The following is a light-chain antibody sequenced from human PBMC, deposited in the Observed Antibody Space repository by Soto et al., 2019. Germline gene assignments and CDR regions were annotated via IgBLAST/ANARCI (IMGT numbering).Light chain of an antibody. J-gene: IGKJ1*01. CDR1: QSVSSSY. CDR3: QQCGSSPS. V-gene: IGKV3-20*01. CDR2: DTS. Sequence: EIVLTQSPGTLSLSPGERATLSCRASQSVSSSYLAWYQQKPGQAPRLLLYDTSSRATGIPDRFSGSGSGTDFTLAISRLEPEEFAVYYCQQCGSSPSFGQWTKVQLK.